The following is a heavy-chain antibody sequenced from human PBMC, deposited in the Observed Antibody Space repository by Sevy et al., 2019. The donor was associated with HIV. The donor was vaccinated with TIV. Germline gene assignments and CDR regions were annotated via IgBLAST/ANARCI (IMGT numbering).Heavy chain of an antibody. CDR2: INPIYGTV. V-gene: IGHV1-69*13. CDR3: AREYSYGSLTLHFDN. Sequence: ASVKVSCKASKGSFSNYGVSWVRQAPGQGLEWMGRINPIYGTVNYAQNFHDRVTITADETTNIVYMEVRSLRSEDTAVYYCAREYSYGSLTLHFDNWGQGTLVTVSS. D-gene: IGHD5-18*01. J-gene: IGHJ4*02. CDR1: KGSFSNYG.